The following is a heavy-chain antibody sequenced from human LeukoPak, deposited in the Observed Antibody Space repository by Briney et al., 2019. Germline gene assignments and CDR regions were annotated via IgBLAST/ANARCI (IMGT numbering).Heavy chain of an antibody. J-gene: IGHJ4*02. CDR2: ISGSGGST. CDR1: GFTFSNYA. CDR3: ARDEYSSSLDY. V-gene: IGHV3-23*01. D-gene: IGHD6-6*01. Sequence: GGSLRLSCAASGFTFSNYAMTWVRQAPGKGLEWVSAISGSGGSTYYADSVKGRSTISRDSSKNALYLQMNTLRAEDTAVYYCARDEYSSSLDYWGQGTLVTVSS.